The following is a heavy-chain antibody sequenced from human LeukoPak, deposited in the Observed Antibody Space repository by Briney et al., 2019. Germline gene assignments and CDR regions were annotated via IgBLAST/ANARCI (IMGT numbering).Heavy chain of an antibody. CDR1: GFTFSSYW. J-gene: IGHJ5*02. CDR2: INNDGRST. V-gene: IGHV3-74*01. D-gene: IGHD3-22*01. CDR3: ARSSGHWFDP. Sequence: GGSLRLSCAASGFTFSSYWMHWVRQAPGKGLVGVSRINNDGRSTNYADSVKGRFTISRDNAKNSLYLQMNSLRAEDTAVYYCARSSGHWFDPWGQGTLVTVSS.